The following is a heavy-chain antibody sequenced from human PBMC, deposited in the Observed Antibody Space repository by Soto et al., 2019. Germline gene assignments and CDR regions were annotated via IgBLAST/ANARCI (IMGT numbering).Heavy chain of an antibody. J-gene: IGHJ1*01. Sequence: SETLSLTCTVSGASISRGGYYWSWLRQHPGKGLEWIVDIFYSGSTHYNPSLQSPVTISLDTSNNKFSLILPSVTAADTAVYSCAAWAISDKAFRHWCQGSLVTAS. V-gene: IGHV4-31*01. D-gene: IGHD1-26*01. CDR2: IFYSGST. CDR3: AAWAISDKAFRH. CDR1: GASISRGGYY.